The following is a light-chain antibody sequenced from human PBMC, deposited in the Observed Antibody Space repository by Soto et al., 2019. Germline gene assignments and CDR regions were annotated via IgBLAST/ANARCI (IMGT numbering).Light chain of an antibody. V-gene: IGKV3-20*01. Sequence: EIVLTQSPGTLSLSPGERATLSCRASQSVSSSYLAWYQQKPGQAPRLLIYGASSRATGIPDRFSGSGFGTDFTLTISGRGPEDFAVYYFLQYGSSLLAFGGGPKVELK. CDR3: LQYGSSLLA. J-gene: IGKJ4*01. CDR1: QSVSSSY. CDR2: GAS.